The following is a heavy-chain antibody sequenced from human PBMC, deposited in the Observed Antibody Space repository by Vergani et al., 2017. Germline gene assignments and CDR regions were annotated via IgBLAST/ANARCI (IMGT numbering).Heavy chain of an antibody. Sequence: EVQLVESGGGLVQPGGSLRLSCAASGFTFSSYAMSWVRQAPGKGLEWVSAISGSGGSTYYADSVKGQFTISREKSKNTLYLQMNSLRAEDTAVYYCANSISPPQWLAPTNWFDPWGQGTLVTVSS. CDR3: ANSISPPQWLAPTNWFDP. V-gene: IGHV3-23*04. CDR1: GFTFSSYA. D-gene: IGHD6-19*01. CDR2: ISGSGGST. J-gene: IGHJ5*02.